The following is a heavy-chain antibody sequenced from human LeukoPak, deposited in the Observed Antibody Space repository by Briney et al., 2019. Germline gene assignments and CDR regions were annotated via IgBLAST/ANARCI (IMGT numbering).Heavy chain of an antibody. D-gene: IGHD2-15*01. J-gene: IGHJ4*02. Sequence: ASVKVSCKASGYTFTSYGISWVRQAPGQGLEWMGWISAYNGNTNYAQKLQGRVTMTTDTSTSTAYMELRSLRSDDTAVYYCARDSRTDCSGGSCPFDYWGQGTLVTVSS. V-gene: IGHV1-18*01. CDR2: ISAYNGNT. CDR1: GYTFTSYG. CDR3: ARDSRTDCSGGSCPFDY.